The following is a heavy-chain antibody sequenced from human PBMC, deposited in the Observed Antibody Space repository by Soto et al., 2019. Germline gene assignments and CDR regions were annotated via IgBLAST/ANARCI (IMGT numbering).Heavy chain of an antibody. CDR3: ARGASHINQRGNHLLTMIRGVTSGHAFDI. CDR2: INAGNGNT. D-gene: IGHD3-10*01. CDR1: GYTFTNYA. V-gene: IGHV1-3*01. Sequence: QVQLVQSGAEVKKTGASVKVSCKASGYTFTNYAMHWVRQAPGQRLEWMGWINAGNGNTRYSQKFQARVTITRDTSASTAYMELSSLRSEDTAVYYCARGASHINQRGNHLLTMIRGVTSGHAFDIWGQGTMVTVSS. J-gene: IGHJ3*02.